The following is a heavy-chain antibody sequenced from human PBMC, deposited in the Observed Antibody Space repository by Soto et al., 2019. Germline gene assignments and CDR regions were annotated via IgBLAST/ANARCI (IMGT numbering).Heavy chain of an antibody. V-gene: IGHV4-59*08. CDR3: ARLPRIQLWLGWLDP. Sequence: SETLSLTCTVSDGSISSYYWGWIRQPPGKGLEWIGYIIYSGSTYYNPSLNSRVTISVDTSKNQFSLKVGSVTAADTAIYYCARLPRIQLWLGWLDPWGQGTLVTVSS. D-gene: IGHD5-18*01. J-gene: IGHJ5*02. CDR2: IIYSGST. CDR1: DGSISSYY.